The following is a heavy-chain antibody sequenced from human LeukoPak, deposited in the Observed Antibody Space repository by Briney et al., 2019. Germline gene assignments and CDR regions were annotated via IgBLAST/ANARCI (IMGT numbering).Heavy chain of an antibody. Sequence: ASVKVSCKASGYTFTSYDINWVRQATGQGLEWVGWMNPNSGNTGYAQKFQGRVTITRNTSISTAYMELSSLRSEDTAVYYCARGPTRIRYSSSWNTLDYWGQGTLVTVSS. CDR2: MNPNSGNT. CDR3: ARGPTRIRYSSSWNTLDY. V-gene: IGHV1-8*03. CDR1: GYTFTSYD. D-gene: IGHD6-13*01. J-gene: IGHJ4*02.